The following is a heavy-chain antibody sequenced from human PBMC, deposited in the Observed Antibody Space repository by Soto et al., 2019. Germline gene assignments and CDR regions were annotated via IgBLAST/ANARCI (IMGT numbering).Heavy chain of an antibody. CDR1: GGSISSGGYY. V-gene: IGHV4-31*03. D-gene: IGHD3-22*01. CDR2: IYYIGST. Sequence: QVQLQESGPGLVKPSQTLSLTCTVSGGSISSGGYYWSWIRQHPGKSLEWIGYIYYIGSTYYNPSLKSRVTLSVDTSKPQFSLNLSSVTAEDTVVSYCARAHSSGYRFNYWGQGTLVTVS. J-gene: IGHJ4*02. CDR3: ARAHSSGYRFNY.